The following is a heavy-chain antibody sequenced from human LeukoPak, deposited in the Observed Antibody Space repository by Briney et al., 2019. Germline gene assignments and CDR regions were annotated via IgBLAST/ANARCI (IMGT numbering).Heavy chain of an antibody. CDR2: IFHTGHT. D-gene: IGHD3-10*01. J-gene: IGHJ5*02. CDR3: ARGSNWFDP. CDR1: GGSISSGDYP. Sequence: SETLSLTCAVSGGSISSGDYPWSWIRQPPGKGLEWIGYIFHTGHTSYNPSLKSRVTISVDMSKNQLSLRLSSVTAADTAVYYCARGSNWFDPWGQGTLVTVSS. V-gene: IGHV4-30-2*01.